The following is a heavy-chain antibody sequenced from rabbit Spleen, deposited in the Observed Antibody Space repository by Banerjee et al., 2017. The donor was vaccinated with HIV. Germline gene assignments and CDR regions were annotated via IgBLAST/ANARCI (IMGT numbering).Heavy chain of an antibody. V-gene: IGHV1S45*01. CDR2: INTATVKA. J-gene: IGHJ4*01. CDR3: ARDLTSVIGWNFGL. D-gene: IGHD1-1*01. Sequence: QEHLEESGGGLVKPEGSLTLTCKASGFSFSDRDVMCWVRQAPGKGLEWIACINTATVKAVYATWAKGRFTISRTSSTTVTLQMTSLTAADTATYFCARDLTSVIGWNFGLCGQGTLVTVS. CDR1: GFSFSDRDV.